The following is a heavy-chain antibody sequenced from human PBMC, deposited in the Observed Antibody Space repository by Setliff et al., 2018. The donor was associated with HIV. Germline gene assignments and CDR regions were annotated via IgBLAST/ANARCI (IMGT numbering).Heavy chain of an antibody. D-gene: IGHD3-3*01. Sequence: PGESLKISCQGSGYTFATFWIGWVRQMPGKGLEWMGIIYPDDSDTRYSPSFQGQVTISADKSISTAYLQWSGLKASDTAKYYCARRVKIFGVVSTPLDGMDVWGQGTTVTVSS. V-gene: IGHV5-51*01. CDR1: GYTFATFW. CDR3: ARRVKIFGVVSTPLDGMDV. CDR2: IYPDDSDT. J-gene: IGHJ6*02.